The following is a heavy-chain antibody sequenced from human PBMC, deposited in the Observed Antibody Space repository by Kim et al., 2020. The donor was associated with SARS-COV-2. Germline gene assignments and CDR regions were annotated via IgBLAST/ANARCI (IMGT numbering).Heavy chain of an antibody. J-gene: IGHJ4*02. CDR2: IYHSGST. CDR1: GGSISSSNW. Sequence: SETLYLTCAVSGGSISSSNWWSWVRQPPGKGLEWIGEIYHSGSTNYNPSLKSRVTISVDKSKNQFSLKLSSVTAADTAVYYCARRGSTVGEPDYWGQGTLVTVSS. CDR3: ARRGSTVGEPDY. V-gene: IGHV4-4*02. D-gene: IGHD3-10*01.